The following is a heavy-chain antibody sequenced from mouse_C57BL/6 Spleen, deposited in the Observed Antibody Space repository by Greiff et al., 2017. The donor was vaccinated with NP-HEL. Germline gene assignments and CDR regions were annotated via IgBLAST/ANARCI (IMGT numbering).Heavy chain of an antibody. CDR1: GFSLTSYG. J-gene: IGHJ3*01. CDR2: IWSGGST. D-gene: IGHD2-3*01. Sequence: VKVVESGPGLVQPSQSLSITCTVSGFSLTSYGVHWVRQSPGKGLEWLGVIWSGGSTDYNAAFISRLSISKDNSKSQVFFKMNSLQADDTAIYYCARNDGYSWFAYWGQGTLVTVSA. V-gene: IGHV2-2*01. CDR3: ARNDGYSWFAY.